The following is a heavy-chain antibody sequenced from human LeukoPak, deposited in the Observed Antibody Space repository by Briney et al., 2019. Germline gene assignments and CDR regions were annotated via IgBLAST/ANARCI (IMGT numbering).Heavy chain of an antibody. CDR3: ARVDYYHYYMDV. Sequence: SETLSLTCTVSGGSVSSVNHYWSWMRQPPGKGLEWIGYIHYSGSTTYNPSLKSRVTRSIDTSKTQFSLKLSSVTAADTALYYCARVDYYHYYMDVWGTGTTVTVSS. CDR2: IHYSGST. CDR1: GGSVSSVNHY. J-gene: IGHJ6*03. V-gene: IGHV4-61*01.